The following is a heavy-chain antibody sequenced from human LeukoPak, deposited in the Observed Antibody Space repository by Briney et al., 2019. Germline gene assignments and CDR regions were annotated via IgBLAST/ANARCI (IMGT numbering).Heavy chain of an antibody. CDR2: MNPNSGNT. D-gene: IGHD5-18*01. V-gene: IGHV1-8*01. CDR1: GYIFTNYD. CDR3: ARGRTQLWFHSFDY. Sequence: ASVKVSCKASGYIFTNYDINWVRQATGQGLEWMGWMNPNSGNTGYAQKFQGRVTMTRNTSISTAYMELSSLRSEDTAVYYCARGRTQLWFHSFDYWGQGTLVTVSS. J-gene: IGHJ4*02.